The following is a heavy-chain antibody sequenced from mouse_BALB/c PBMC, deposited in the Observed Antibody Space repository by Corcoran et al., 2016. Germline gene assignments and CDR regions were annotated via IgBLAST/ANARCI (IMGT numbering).Heavy chain of an antibody. CDR1: GFSLSTSGMG. CDR2: IYWDDDK. J-gene: IGHJ2*01. Sequence: QVTLKESGPGILQPSQTLSLTCSFSGFSLSTSGMGVIWIRQPSGKGLEWLAHIYWDDDKRYNPSLKSRLTISKDTSSNQVFLKITSVDTADTATYYCARRDYFDYWGQGTTLTVSS. V-gene: IGHV8-12*01. CDR3: ARRDYFDY.